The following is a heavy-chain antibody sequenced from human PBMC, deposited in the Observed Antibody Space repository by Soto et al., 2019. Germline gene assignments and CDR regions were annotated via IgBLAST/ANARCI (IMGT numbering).Heavy chain of an antibody. CDR2: IIPIFGTA. V-gene: IGHV1-69*13. CDR3: ARDGGSSSSHYYYGMDV. CDR1: GGTFSSYA. D-gene: IGHD6-6*01. Sequence: SVKVSCKASGGTFSSYAISWVRQAPGQGLEWMGGIIPIFGTANYAQKFQGRVTITADESTSTAYMELSSLRSEDTAVYYCARDGGSSSSHYYYGMDVWGQGTTVTVS. J-gene: IGHJ6*02.